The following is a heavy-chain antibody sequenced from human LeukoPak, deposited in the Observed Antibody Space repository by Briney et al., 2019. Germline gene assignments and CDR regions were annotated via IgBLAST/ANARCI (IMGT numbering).Heavy chain of an antibody. CDR2: IYYSGST. D-gene: IGHD2-21*02. CDR1: GGSISSGGYY. J-gene: IGHJ5*02. CDR3: ARVVVVTYNLFDP. Sequence: PSQTLSLTCTVSGGSISSGGYYWSWIRQHPGKGLEWIGYIYYSGSTYYNPSLKSRVTISVDTSKNQFSLKLSSVTAADTAVYYCARVVVVTYNLFDPWGQGTLVTVSS. V-gene: IGHV4-31*03.